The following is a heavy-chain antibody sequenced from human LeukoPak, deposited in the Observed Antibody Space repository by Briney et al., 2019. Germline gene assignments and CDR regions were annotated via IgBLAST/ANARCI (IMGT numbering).Heavy chain of an antibody. V-gene: IGHV4-59*12. Sequence: KSSETLSLTCTVSGGSISSYYWSWIRQPPGKGLEWIGYIYYSGSTNYNPSLKSRVTISVDTSKNQFSLKLGSVTAADTAVYYCARGGGFVRGSSFRPFDYWGQGTLVTVSS. J-gene: IGHJ4*02. D-gene: IGHD3-10*02. CDR2: IYYSGST. CDR3: ARGGGFVRGSSFRPFDY. CDR1: GGSISSYY.